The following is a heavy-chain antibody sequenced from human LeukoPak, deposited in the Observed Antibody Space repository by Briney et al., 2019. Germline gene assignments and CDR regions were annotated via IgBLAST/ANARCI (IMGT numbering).Heavy chain of an antibody. J-gene: IGHJ4*02. CDR3: ASRDGYNY. D-gene: IGHD5-24*01. Sequence: SETLSLTCTVSGGSISNYFWSWIRQPAGKGLEWIGRIYTSGGTNYNPSLKSRVTMSVEMSKNQFSLKLSSVTAADTAVDYCASRDGYNYWGQGTLVTVSS. V-gene: IGHV4-4*07. CDR1: GGSISNYF. CDR2: IYTSGGT.